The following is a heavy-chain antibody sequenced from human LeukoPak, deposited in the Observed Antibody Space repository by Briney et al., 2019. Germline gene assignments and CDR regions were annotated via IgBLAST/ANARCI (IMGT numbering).Heavy chain of an antibody. Sequence: GGSLRLSCAASGFTFSSYAMSWVRQAPGKGLEWVSGISGSGGSTYYEDSVKGRFTISRDNSKNTLYLQMNSLRAEDTAVYYCARDLYGSGTYYMDYWGLGTLVTVTS. CDR3: ARDLYGSGTYYMDY. J-gene: IGHJ4*02. V-gene: IGHV3-23*01. D-gene: IGHD3-10*01. CDR1: GFTFSSYA. CDR2: ISGSGGST.